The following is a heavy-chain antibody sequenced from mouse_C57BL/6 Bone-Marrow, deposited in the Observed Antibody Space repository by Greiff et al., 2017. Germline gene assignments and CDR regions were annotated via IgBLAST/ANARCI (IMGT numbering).Heavy chain of an antibody. CDR3: ARRGGITTVVDAMDY. CDR2: IWSGGST. V-gene: IGHV2-2*01. J-gene: IGHJ4*01. CDR1: GFSLTSYG. Sequence: QVQLKESGPGLVQPSQSLSITCTVSGFSLTSYGVHWVRQSPGKGLEWLGVIWSGGSTDYNAAFISRLSISKDNSKSQVFFKMNSLQADDTAIYYCARRGGITTVVDAMDYWGQGTSVTVSS. D-gene: IGHD1-1*01.